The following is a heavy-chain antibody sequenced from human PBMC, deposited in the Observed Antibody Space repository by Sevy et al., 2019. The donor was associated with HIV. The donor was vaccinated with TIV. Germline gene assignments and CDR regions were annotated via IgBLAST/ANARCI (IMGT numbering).Heavy chain of an antibody. V-gene: IGHV3-23*01. D-gene: IGHD3-22*01. J-gene: IGHJ3*02. Sequence: GGSLTLSCAASQFTFSSYAMSWVRQAPGKGLEWVSSISGSGGETYYADSVKGRFTISRDKSKNTLYLQMNSLRAEDTAVYYCAKDMIVVVGEALDIWGQGTMVTVSS. CDR2: ISGSGGET. CDR3: AKDMIVVVGEALDI. CDR1: QFTFSSYA.